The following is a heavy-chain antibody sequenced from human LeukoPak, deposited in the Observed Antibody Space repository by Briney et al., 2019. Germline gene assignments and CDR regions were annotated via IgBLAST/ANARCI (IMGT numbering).Heavy chain of an antibody. CDR3: ARNTYYYDSSGPLGGFDP. CDR1: GGSISSGDYY. Sequence: SQTLSLTCTVSGGSISSGDYYWSWIRQPPGKGLEWIGYIYYSGSTYYNPSLKSRVTISVDTSKNQFSLKLSSVTAADTAVYYRARNTYYYDSSGPLGGFDPWGQGTLVTVSS. V-gene: IGHV4-30-4*01. CDR2: IYYSGST. J-gene: IGHJ5*02. D-gene: IGHD3-22*01.